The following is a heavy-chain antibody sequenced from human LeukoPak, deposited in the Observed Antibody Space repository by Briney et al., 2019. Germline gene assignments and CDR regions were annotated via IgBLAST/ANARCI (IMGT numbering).Heavy chain of an antibody. J-gene: IGHJ4*02. V-gene: IGHV3-7*01. Sequence: GGSLRLSCAASGFTFSSYWMSWVRQAPGKGLEWVANIKQDGSEKYYVDSVKGRFTISRDNAKNSLYLQMNSLRAEDTAVYYCARDLGTAAVTSPIDYWGQGTLVTVSS. D-gene: IGHD6-13*01. CDR3: ARDLGTAAVTSPIDY. CDR2: IKQDGSEK. CDR1: GFTFSSYW.